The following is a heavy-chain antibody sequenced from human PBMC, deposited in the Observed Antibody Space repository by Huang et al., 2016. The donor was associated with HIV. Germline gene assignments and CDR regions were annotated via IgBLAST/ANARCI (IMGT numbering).Heavy chain of an antibody. CDR2: ISYDGSNK. J-gene: IGHJ6*03. D-gene: IGHD6-19*01. V-gene: IGHV3-30-3*01. Sequence: QVQLVESGGGVVQPGRSMRLSCAASGFTFSNYAMHWVGQAPGKGLEGVAVISYDGSNKYYTDSVKGRFTISRDNSKNALYLQMNSLRAEDTAVYYCARRAVAGIYYYYYMDVWGKGTTVTVSS. CDR1: GFTFSNYA. CDR3: ARRAVAGIYYYYYMDV.